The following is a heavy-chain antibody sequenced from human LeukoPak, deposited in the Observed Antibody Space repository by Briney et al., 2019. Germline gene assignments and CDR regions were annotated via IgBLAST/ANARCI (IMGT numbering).Heavy chain of an antibody. V-gene: IGHV3-21*01. Sequence: PGGSLRLSCAASGFTFSSYSMNRVRQAPGKGLEWVSSISSSSSYIYYADSVKGRFTISRDNAKNSLYLQMNSLRAEDTAVYYCARDRTGAFDIWGQGTMVTVSS. J-gene: IGHJ3*02. CDR2: ISSSSSYI. D-gene: IGHD1-14*01. CDR1: GFTFSSYS. CDR3: ARDRTGAFDI.